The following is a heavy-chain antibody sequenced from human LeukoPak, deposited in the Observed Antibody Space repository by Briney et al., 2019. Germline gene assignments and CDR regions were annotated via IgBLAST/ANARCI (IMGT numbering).Heavy chain of an antibody. J-gene: IGHJ5*02. CDR1: GGSISSGDYY. CDR2: IYYSGST. D-gene: IGHD5/OR15-5a*01. Sequence: PSQTLSLTCTVSGGSISSGDYYWSWIRQPPGKGLEWIGYIYYSGSTYYNPSLKSRVTISVDTSKNQFSLKLSSVTAADTAVYYCARGARDIVSFDPWGQGTLVTVSS. V-gene: IGHV4-30-4*01. CDR3: ARGARDIVSFDP.